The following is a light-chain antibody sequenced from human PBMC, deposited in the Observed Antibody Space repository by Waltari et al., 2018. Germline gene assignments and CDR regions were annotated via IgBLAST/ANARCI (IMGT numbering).Light chain of an antibody. CDR2: EVS. V-gene: IGLV2-8*01. CDR1: SSDVGGYNY. J-gene: IGLJ2*01. CDR3: SSYAGSNNPL. Sequence: QSALTQPPSASGSSGQSVTISCTGTSSDVGGYNYVSWYQQHPGKAPKLMISEVSKRPSGVPDRFSGSKSGNTASLTVSGLQAEDEADYYCSSYAGSNNPLFGGGTKLTVL.